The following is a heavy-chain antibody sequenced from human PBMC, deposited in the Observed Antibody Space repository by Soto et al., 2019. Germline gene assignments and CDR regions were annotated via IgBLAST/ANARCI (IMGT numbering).Heavy chain of an antibody. CDR3: ARLVGVALSP. J-gene: IGHJ4*02. Sequence: PSETLSLTCAVSGGSISSGHYPWTWIRQPPGKGLEWIGYIYPGGKPYYRSSLKSRVTIALDTSKNLVSLRLTSVTAADTAVYFCARLVGVALSPWGQGTLVTVSS. CDR1: GGSISSGHYP. D-gene: IGHD2-21*01. V-gene: IGHV4-30-2*01. CDR2: IYPGGKP.